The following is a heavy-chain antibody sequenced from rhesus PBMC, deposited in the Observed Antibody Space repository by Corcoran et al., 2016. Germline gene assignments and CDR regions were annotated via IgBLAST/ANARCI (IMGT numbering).Heavy chain of an antibody. Sequence: QVQLQQWGEGLVKPSETLSLTCAVYGGSISGYYYWSWIRQPPGKGLEWIGYIYGKSASTNYNPSLQNRVTISKDTSKNQFSLKLSSVTAAVTAVYYCARGKGLFDYWGQGVLVTVSS. CDR3: ARGKGLFDY. CDR1: GGSISGYYY. CDR2: IYGKSAST. D-gene: IGHD3-28*01. V-gene: IGHV4-73*01. J-gene: IGHJ4*01.